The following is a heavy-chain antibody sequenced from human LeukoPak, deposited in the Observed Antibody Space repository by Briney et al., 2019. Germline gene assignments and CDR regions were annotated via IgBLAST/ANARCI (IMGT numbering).Heavy chain of an antibody. Sequence: SETLSLTCTVSGYSISSAYYWGWIRPPPGKGLEWIGSMHHSGTTYYNPSLKSRVTISVDTSKNQFSLKLNSVTAADTAVYYCASTYYDSSGYYSDWGQGTLVTVSS. CDR1: GYSISSAYY. CDR2: MHHSGTT. D-gene: IGHD3-22*01. CDR3: ASTYYDSSGYYSD. J-gene: IGHJ4*02. V-gene: IGHV4-38-2*02.